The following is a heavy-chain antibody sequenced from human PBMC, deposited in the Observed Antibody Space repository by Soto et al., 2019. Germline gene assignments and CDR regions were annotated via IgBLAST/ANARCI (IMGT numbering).Heavy chain of an antibody. Sequence: PSQTLSLTRTVSGGSISSHYWSWIRQPPGKGLEWIGYIYYSGSTNYNPSLKSRVTISVDTSKSQFSLKLSSVTAADAAVYYCARGGGVYYFDYWGQGTLVTVSS. D-gene: IGHD2-8*02. CDR1: GGSISSHY. CDR3: ARGGGVYYFDY. J-gene: IGHJ4*02. CDR2: IYYSGST. V-gene: IGHV4-59*11.